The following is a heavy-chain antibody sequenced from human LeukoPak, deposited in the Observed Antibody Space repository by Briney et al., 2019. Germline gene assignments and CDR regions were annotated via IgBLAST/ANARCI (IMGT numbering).Heavy chain of an antibody. CDR2: IYYTGTT. J-gene: IGHJ4*02. D-gene: IGHD3-10*01. V-gene: IGHV4-30-4*01. CDR3: ARYGSRTFDY. Sequence: SETLSLTCTVSGGSINSGDYYWGWIRQPPGKGLEWIGYIYYTGTTYYNPSLKSRVTISVDTSKNQFSLKLSSVTAADTAVYYCARYGSRTFDYWGQGTLVTVSS. CDR1: GGSINSGDYY.